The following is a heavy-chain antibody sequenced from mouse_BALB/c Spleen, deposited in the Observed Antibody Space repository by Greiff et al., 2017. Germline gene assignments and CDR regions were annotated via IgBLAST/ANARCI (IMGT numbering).Heavy chain of an antibody. Sequence: EVQVVESGGGLVKPGGSLKLSCAASGFTFSSYAMSWVRQTPEKRLEWVASISSGGSTYYPDSVKGRFTISRDNARNILYLQMSSLRSEDTAMYYCARSLYYYGSSYGYFDYWGQGTTLTVSS. J-gene: IGHJ2*01. CDR2: ISSGGST. D-gene: IGHD1-1*01. V-gene: IGHV5-6-5*01. CDR3: ARSLYYYGSSYGYFDY. CDR1: GFTFSSYA.